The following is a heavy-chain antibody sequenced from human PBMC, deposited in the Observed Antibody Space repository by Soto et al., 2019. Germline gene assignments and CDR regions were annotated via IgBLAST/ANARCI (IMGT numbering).Heavy chain of an antibody. CDR1: GGSINSGNYF. Sequence: QVQLQESGPGLVKPSQTLSLTCTVSGGSINSGNYFWSWIRQPPEKGLEWIGYIYHSGNTYYNPSLKSRFTISVDTSKNQFSLKLNSVTAADTAVYYCARVLGDDLLTGYSDVDTALGIFDFWGRGTLVTVSS. CDR3: ARVLGDDLLTGYSDVDTALGIFDF. CDR2: IYHSGNT. V-gene: IGHV4-30-4*01. D-gene: IGHD3-9*01. J-gene: IGHJ4*02.